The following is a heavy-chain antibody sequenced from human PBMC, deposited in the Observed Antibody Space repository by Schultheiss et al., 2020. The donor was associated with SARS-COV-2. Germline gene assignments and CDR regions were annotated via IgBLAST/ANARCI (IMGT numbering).Heavy chain of an antibody. CDR1: GFTFGDYA. Sequence: GGSLRLSCTASGFTFGDYAMSWVRQAPGKGLEWVSYISSSSSYTNYADSVKGRFTISRDNAKNSLYLQMNSLRAEDTAVYYCARDRYDFWSGFTNYYYYGMDVWGQGTTVTVSS. CDR3: ARDRYDFWSGFTNYYYYGMDV. V-gene: IGHV3-11*06. D-gene: IGHD3-3*01. CDR2: ISSSSSYT. J-gene: IGHJ6*02.